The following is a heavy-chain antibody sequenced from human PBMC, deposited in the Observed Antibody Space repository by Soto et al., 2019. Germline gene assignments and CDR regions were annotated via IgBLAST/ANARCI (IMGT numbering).Heavy chain of an antibody. CDR3: ARGDHYDSSGFSSTPYFDY. CDR1: GFTFSSYA. CDR2: ISYDGSNK. Sequence: GGSLRLSCAASGFTFSSYAMHCVRQAPGKGLEWVAVISYDGSNKYYADSVKGRFTISRDNSKNTLYLQMNSLRGGGTAVYYCARGDHYDSSGFSSTPYFDYWGHGTLVTVSS. D-gene: IGHD3-22*01. J-gene: IGHJ4*01. V-gene: IGHV3-30-3*01.